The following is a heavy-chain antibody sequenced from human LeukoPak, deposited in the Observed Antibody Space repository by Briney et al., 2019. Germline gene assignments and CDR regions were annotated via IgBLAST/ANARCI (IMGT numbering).Heavy chain of an antibody. CDR1: GGSISSYY. CDR2: ISYSGST. CDR3: ARDYGAGWYQIDY. J-gene: IGHJ4*02. V-gene: IGHV4-59*12. Sequence: SEALSLTCTVAGGSISSYYWSWIRQPPGKGLEWIGYISYSGSTIYTPSLKSRLTISLDTSKRQFSLNLNSVTVADTALYYCARDYGAGWYQIDYWGQGTLVTVSS. D-gene: IGHD6-19*01.